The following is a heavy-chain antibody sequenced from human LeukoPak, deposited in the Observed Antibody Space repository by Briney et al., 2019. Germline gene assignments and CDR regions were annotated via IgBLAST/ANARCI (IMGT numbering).Heavy chain of an antibody. Sequence: TLSLTCTVSGGSISSGPYYWAWIRQSPGKGLEWIGYIYYSGSTYYNPSLKSRVTISVYTSKNQFSLKLSSVTAADTAVYYCARDAASYDSSGYYDRSDAFDIWGQGTMVTVSS. D-gene: IGHD3-22*01. V-gene: IGHV4-31*02. CDR2: IYYSGST. CDR3: ARDAASYDSSGYYDRSDAFDI. J-gene: IGHJ3*02. CDR1: GGSISSGPYY.